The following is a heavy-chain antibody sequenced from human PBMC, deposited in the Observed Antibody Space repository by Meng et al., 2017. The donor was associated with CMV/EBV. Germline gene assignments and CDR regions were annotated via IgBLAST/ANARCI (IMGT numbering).Heavy chain of an antibody. CDR2: IDWDDDQ. V-gene: IGHV2-70*12. CDR1: GFSLSNIGVR. D-gene: IGHD1-26*01. J-gene: IGHJ6*02. CDR3: AHRRSEYYYYGMDV. Sequence: SGPTLVKPTQTLTLTCTFSGFSLSNIGVRVSWIRQPPGKALEWLAHIDWDDDQFYSTSLKTRLTISKDTSKNQVVLTMTNMDPVDTATYYCAHRRSEYYYYGMDVWGQGTTVTVSS.